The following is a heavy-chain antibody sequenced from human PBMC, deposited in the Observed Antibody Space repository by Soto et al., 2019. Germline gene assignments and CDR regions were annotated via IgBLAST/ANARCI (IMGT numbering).Heavy chain of an antibody. D-gene: IGHD2-2*01. J-gene: IGHJ6*02. CDR3: ARSQGSSTSLEIYYYYYYGMDV. CDR1: GGTFSSYA. V-gene: IGHV1-69*01. Sequence: QVQLVQSGAEVKQPGSSVKVSCKASGGTFSSYAISWVRQAPGQGLEWMGGIIPISETTNYAQKFQGRVTITADESKSTAYMELSSLRSEDTAVYHCARSQGSSTSLEIYYYYYYGMDVWGQGTTVTVSS. CDR2: IIPISETT.